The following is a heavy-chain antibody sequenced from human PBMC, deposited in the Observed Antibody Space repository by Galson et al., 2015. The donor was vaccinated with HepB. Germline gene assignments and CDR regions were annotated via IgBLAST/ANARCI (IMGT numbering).Heavy chain of an antibody. D-gene: IGHD3-16*01. CDR3: ARGEEGGFYY. V-gene: IGHV3-7*03. CDR1: RFIFSDYW. CDR2: IKYDGSGM. Sequence: SLRLSCAASRFIFSDYWMNWVRQTPGKGLEWVANIKYDGSGMYHVDSVKGRFTISRDNAKNSLYLQMNSLRDEDTALYYCARGEEGGFYYWGQGTLVTVSS. J-gene: IGHJ4*02.